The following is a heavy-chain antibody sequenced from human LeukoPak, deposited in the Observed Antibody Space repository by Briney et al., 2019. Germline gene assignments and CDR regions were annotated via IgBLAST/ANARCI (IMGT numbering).Heavy chain of an antibody. CDR2: ISSSSSTI. D-gene: IGHD2-2*01. Sequence: GGSLRLSCAATGLSVSSNFMNWVRQAPGKGLEWVSYISSSSSTIYYADSVKGRFTISRDNAKNSLYLQMNSLRAEDTAVYYCARETDVELLGYCSSTSCYYLDYWGQGTLVTVSS. V-gene: IGHV3-48*01. CDR3: ARETDVELLGYCSSTSCYYLDY. CDR1: GLSVSSNF. J-gene: IGHJ4*02.